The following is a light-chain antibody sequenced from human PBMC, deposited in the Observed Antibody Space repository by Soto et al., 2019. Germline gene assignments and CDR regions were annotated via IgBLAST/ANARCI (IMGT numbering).Light chain of an antibody. V-gene: IGKV3-15*01. CDR2: GAS. CDR3: QQYNNWPPLT. Sequence: EIGMTQSASTLSGSAGERATLSCRASQSVSSNLAWYQQKPGQAPRLLIYGASTRATGIPARFSGSGSGTEFTLTISSLQSEDFAVYYCQQYNNWPPLTFGQGTRLEIK. CDR1: QSVSSN. J-gene: IGKJ5*01.